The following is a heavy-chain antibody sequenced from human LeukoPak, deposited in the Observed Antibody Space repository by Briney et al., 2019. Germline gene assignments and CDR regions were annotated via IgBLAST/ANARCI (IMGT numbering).Heavy chain of an antibody. CDR2: IRSKAYGGTT. CDR3: TRDLRGVSSGYYYGDYYYYYSMDV. Sequence: GGSLRLSCTASGFTFGDYAMSWFRQGPREGLEWGGCIRSKAYGGTTEYASSVKGRFTISRDDSKSIAYLQMNTLKTEDTAVYYCTRDLRGVSSGYYYGDYYYYYSMDVWGKGTTVTVSS. J-gene: IGHJ6*03. D-gene: IGHD3-22*01. CDR1: GFTFGDYA. V-gene: IGHV3-49*03.